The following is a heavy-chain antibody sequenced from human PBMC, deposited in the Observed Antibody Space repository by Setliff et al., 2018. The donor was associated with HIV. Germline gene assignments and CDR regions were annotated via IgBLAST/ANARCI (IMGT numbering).Heavy chain of an antibody. CDR1: GGSFSEYY. CDR2: INHSGST. D-gene: IGHD5-12*01. CDR3: ARGATLLPGYSDRWEYFYMDV. J-gene: IGHJ6*03. Sequence: SETLSLTCAVYGGSFSEYYWSWIRQSPGKGLEWIGEINHSGSTHYNPPLKSRATISVDTSKNQFSRRLNSVTAADTAVYYCARGATLLPGYSDRWEYFYMDVWGKGTTGTVSS. V-gene: IGHV4-34*01.